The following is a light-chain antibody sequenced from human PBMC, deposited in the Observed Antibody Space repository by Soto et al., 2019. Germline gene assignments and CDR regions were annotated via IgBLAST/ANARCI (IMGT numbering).Light chain of an antibody. CDR3: QQDNDWPRT. CDR2: GAS. J-gene: IGKJ1*01. V-gene: IGKV3-15*01. Sequence: ETVMTKSPATLSVSPAERVTLSCRASEGVGSSLAWYQQKPGQAPRVIIYGASTTAPGIPARFSGSGSGTQFTLTISALQPEDSAVYHCQQDNDWPRTFGQGTKVDIK. CDR1: EGVGSS.